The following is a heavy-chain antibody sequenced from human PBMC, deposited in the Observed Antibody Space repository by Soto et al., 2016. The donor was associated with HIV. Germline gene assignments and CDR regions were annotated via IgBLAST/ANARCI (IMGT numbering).Heavy chain of an antibody. V-gene: IGHV4-34*02. J-gene: IGHJ4*02. CDR2: SMNQDGYS. CDR3: VARNGWGGERS. Sequence: QVQQWGAGLLKPSETLSLTCAIDGGSFNGFYWSWIRQAPGKGLEWIGESMNQDGYSNYNPSLKSRATISVDTSKNQFSLKLKSLTSEDTAVYYCVARNGWGGERSWGQGTQVIVSS. D-gene: IGHD3-10*01. CDR1: GGSFNGFY.